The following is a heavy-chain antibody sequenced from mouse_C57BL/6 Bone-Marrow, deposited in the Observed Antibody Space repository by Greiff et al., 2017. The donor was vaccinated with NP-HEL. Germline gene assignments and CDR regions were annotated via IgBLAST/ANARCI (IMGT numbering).Heavy chain of an antibody. CDR1: GFSLTSYG. V-gene: IGHV2-6*03. J-gene: IGHJ4*01. CDR3: ATTVVARGYDMDY. Sequence: QVHVKQSGPGLVAPSQSLSITCTVSGFSLTSYGVHWVRQPPGKGLEWLVVIWSDGSTPYNSALKSRLSISKENSKSQVFLKMNSLQTDDTAMYYCATTVVARGYDMDYWGQGTSVTVSS. CDR2: IWSDGST. D-gene: IGHD1-1*01.